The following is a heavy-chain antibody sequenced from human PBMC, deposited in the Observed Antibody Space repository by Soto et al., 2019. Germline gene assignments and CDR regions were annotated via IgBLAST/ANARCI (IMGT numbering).Heavy chain of an antibody. D-gene: IGHD6-19*01. Sequence: PSETLSLTCTVSGGSVSSSSYSWSWVRQPPGKGLEWIGEIYHSGSTNYNPSLKSRVTISVDKSKNQFSLKLSSVTAADTAVYYCARAGIAVAGTGHYYYYYGMDVWGHGTTVTVSS. CDR3: ARAGIAVAGTGHYYYYYGMDV. J-gene: IGHJ6*02. V-gene: IGHV4-4*02. CDR2: IYHSGST. CDR1: GGSVSSSSYS.